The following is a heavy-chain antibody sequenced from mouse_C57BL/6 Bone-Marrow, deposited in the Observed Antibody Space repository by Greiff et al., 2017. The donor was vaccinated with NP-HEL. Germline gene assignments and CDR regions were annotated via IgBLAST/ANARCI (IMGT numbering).Heavy chain of an antibody. V-gene: IGHV1-55*01. CDR1: GYTFTSYW. CDR2: IYPGSGST. J-gene: IGHJ4*01. Sequence: QVQLQQPGAELVKPGASVKMSCKASGYTFTSYWITWVKQRPGQGLEWIGDIYPGSGSTNYNEKFKSKGTLTVDTSSSTAYMQLSSLTSEDSAVEYCAKGGILEDYYAMDCWGQGTSVTVSS. CDR3: AKGGILEDYYAMDC. D-gene: IGHD2-14*01.